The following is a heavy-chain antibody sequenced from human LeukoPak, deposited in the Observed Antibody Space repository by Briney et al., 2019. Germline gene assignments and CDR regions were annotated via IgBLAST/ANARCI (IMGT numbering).Heavy chain of an antibody. J-gene: IGHJ4*02. V-gene: IGHV4-59*01. CDR3: ARDVRAFDY. Sequence: SETLSLTCTVSGGSISSYYWSWIRQPPGKGLEWIGYISYSGSANYSPSLKSRVTISVDTSKNQFSLRLSSVTAADTAVYYCARDVRAFDYWGQGTLVTVSS. D-gene: IGHD3-10*02. CDR2: ISYSGSA. CDR1: GGSISSYY.